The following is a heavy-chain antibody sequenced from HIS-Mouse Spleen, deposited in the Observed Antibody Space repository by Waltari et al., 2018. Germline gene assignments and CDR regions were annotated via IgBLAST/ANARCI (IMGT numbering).Heavy chain of an antibody. Sequence: QVQLVQSGAEVKKPGASVKVSCKASGYTFPSYGISWVRQAPGQGLGWMGWISSYNGNTNDAKKRQGRITMTTNPSTSTAYMERRSRGSDAAAVYYCARQGVLGGAFDIWGQGTMVTVSS. CDR2: ISSYNGNT. V-gene: IGHV1-18*01. CDR3: ARQGVLGGAFDI. CDR1: GYTFPSYG. J-gene: IGHJ3*02. D-gene: IGHD3-16*01.